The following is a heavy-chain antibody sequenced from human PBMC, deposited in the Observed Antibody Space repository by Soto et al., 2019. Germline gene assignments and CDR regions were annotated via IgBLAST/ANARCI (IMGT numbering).Heavy chain of an antibody. CDR1: GAAVSSIQW. Sequence: SETLSLTCAVSGAAVSSIQWWTWVRQPPGKGLEWIGEIYYRGSTNYNPSLEGRVTISVDKSKNQLSLKLTSVTAADTAVSYCARDRHSLDPWGQGTLVTVS. CDR2: IYYRGST. V-gene: IGHV4-4*02. J-gene: IGHJ5*02. CDR3: ARDRHSLDP.